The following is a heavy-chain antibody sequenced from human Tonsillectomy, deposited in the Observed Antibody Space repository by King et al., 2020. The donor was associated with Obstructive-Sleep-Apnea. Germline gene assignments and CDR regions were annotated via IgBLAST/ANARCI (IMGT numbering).Heavy chain of an antibody. Sequence: VQLVESGGGLVQPGGSLRLSCAASGFTFSSYWMSWVRQAPGKGLEWVANIKQDGSEKYYVDSVEGRFTISRDNAKNSLYLQMNSLRAEDTAVYYCARDLSLATVTTEFDYWGQGTLVTVSS. V-gene: IGHV3-7*03. CDR3: ARDLSLATVTTEFDY. CDR1: GFTFSSYW. J-gene: IGHJ4*02. CDR2: IKQDGSEK. D-gene: IGHD4-17*01.